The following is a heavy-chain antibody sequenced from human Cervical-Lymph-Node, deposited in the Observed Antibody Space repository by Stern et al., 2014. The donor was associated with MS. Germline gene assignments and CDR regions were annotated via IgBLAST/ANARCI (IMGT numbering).Heavy chain of an antibody. V-gene: IGHV3-48*01. J-gene: IGHJ4*02. D-gene: IGHD4-23*01. CDR3: ARVSRGRDGGNY. CDR1: GFTFSSYS. CDR2: ISSLSSTI. Sequence: EDQLVESGGGLVQPGGSLRLSCAASGFTFSSYSMNWVRQAPGKGLAWVSYISSLSSTIYYADSVKGRFTISRDNAKNSLYLQMNSLRAEDTAVYYCARVSRGRDGGNYWGQGTLVTVSS.